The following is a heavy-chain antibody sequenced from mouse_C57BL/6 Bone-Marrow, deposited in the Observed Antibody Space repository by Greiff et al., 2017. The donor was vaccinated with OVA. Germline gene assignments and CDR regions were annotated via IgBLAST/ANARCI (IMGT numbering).Heavy chain of an antibody. CDR2: ISSGGSYT. Sequence: EVKLVESGGDLVKPGGSLKLSCAASGFTFSSYGMSWVRQTPDKRLEWVATISSGGSYTYYPDSVKGRFPISRDTAKNTLYLQMSSMKSEETAMNDCARDGYSWFAYWGQGTLVTVSA. V-gene: IGHV5-6*01. J-gene: IGHJ3*01. D-gene: IGHD2-3*01. CDR1: GFTFSSYG. CDR3: ARDGYSWFAY.